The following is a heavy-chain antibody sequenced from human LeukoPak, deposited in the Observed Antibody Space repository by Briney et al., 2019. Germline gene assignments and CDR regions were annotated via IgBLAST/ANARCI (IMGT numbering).Heavy chain of an antibody. CDR2: INWNGGST. D-gene: IGHD6-6*01. Sequence: GGSLRLSCAASGFTFDDYGMSWVRQAPGKGLEWVSGINWNGGSTGYADSVKGRFTISRDNAKNSLYLQMNSLRAEDTALYYCARKDRSSSSLNYYYYYMDVWGKGTTVTVSS. CDR1: GFTFDDYG. V-gene: IGHV3-20*04. CDR3: ARKDRSSSSLNYYYYYMDV. J-gene: IGHJ6*03.